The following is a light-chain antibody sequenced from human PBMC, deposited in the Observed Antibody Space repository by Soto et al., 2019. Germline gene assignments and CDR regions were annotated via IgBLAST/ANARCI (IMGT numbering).Light chain of an antibody. CDR2: EVR. CDR1: SSDAGGYDF. J-gene: IGLJ1*01. CDR3: SSYTSDWGV. V-gene: IGLV2-14*01. Sequence: QSALTQPASVSGSPGQSITISCTGTSSDAGGYDFVSWYQHHPGKAPKLIIYEVRTRPSGVSDRFSGSKSGNTASLTISGLQAEDEADYYCSSYTSDWGVFGTGTKLTVL.